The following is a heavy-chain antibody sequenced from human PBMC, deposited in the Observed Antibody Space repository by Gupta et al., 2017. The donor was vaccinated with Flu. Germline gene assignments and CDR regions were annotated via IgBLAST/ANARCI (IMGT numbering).Heavy chain of an antibody. D-gene: IGHD1-20*01. CDR3: MRYNQWYYNMDV. V-gene: IGHV4-39*01. J-gene: IGHJ6*02. CDR2: VHYSGDP. Sequence: HLQLQESGPGLVNPSETLSLTCTVSGGPISSNNHYWGWVRQAPGKGLEWLGSVHYSGDPYKNTSLKSRVAVSVDTSKNQFSLNLTSVTAADTALYYCMRYNQWYYNMDVWGQGTTVTVSS. CDR1: GGPISSNNHY.